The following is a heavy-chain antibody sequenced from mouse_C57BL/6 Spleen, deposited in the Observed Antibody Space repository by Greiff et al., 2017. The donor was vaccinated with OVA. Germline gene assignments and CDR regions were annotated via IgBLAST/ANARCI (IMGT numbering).Heavy chain of an antibody. CDR3: TREGDGYYLAWFTY. CDR2: ISSGGDYI. CDR1: GFTFSSYA. J-gene: IGHJ3*01. Sequence: EVQRVESGEGLVKPGGSLKLSCAASGFTFSSYAMSWVRQTPEKRLEWVAYISSGGDYIYYADTVKGRFTISRDNARNTLYLQMSSLKSEDTAMYYCTREGDGYYLAWFTYWGQGTLVTVSA. D-gene: IGHD2-3*01. V-gene: IGHV5-9-1*02.